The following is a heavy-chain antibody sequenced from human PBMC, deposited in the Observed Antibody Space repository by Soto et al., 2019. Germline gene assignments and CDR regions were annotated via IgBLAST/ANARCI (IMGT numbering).Heavy chain of an antibody. J-gene: IGHJ5*02. V-gene: IGHV4-61*01. CDR2: IYYSGST. D-gene: IGHD3-16*01. Sequence: SETLSLTCIVSGGSVSSGSDYWSWIRQPPGKGLEWIGYIYYSGSTNYNPSLKSRVTISVDTSKNQFSLKLSSVTAADTAVYYCARARGGSWFDPWGQGTLVTVSS. CDR1: GGSVSSGSDY. CDR3: ARARGGSWFDP.